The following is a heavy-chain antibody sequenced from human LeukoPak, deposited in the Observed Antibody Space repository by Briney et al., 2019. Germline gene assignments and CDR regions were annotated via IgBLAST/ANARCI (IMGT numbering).Heavy chain of an antibody. J-gene: IGHJ4*02. D-gene: IGHD2-8*01. CDR3: ARDNGNKYYFDY. CDR1: GFMFSDYF. V-gene: IGHV3-11*05. CDR2: ISSNSKYT. Sequence: GGSLRLSCAASGFMFSDYFMSWIRQAPGKELEWISYISSNSKYTKYADSVKGRFTISRDNAKKSLYLQMNSLRAEDTAVYYCARDNGNKYYFDYWSQGTLVTVSS.